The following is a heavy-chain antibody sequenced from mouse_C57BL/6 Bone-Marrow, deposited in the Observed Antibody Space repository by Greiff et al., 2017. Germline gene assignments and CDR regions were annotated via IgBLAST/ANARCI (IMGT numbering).Heavy chain of an antibody. Sequence: EVHLVESGGDLVKPGGSLKLSCAASGFTFSSYGMSWVRQTPDKRLEWVATISSGGSYTYYPDSVKGRLTISRDNAKNTLYLQMSRLKSEDTAMYYCARQNGYYGAMDYWGQGTSVTVSS. V-gene: IGHV5-6*01. J-gene: IGHJ4*01. CDR3: ARQNGYYGAMDY. CDR2: ISSGGSYT. D-gene: IGHD2-3*01. CDR1: GFTFSSYG.